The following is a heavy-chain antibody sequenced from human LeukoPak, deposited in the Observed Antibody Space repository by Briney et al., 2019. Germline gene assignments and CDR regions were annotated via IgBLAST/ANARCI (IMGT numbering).Heavy chain of an antibody. Sequence: GGSLRLSCVASGFSLSGYWMYWVRQAPGKGLMYISRNNGDGSTTNYANVVKGRFTMSRDNVKNTLYLQMNSLRVEDTAVYYCARDPRNIGLAPWGQGTLVTVSS. CDR3: ARDPRNIGLAP. V-gene: IGHV3-74*01. D-gene: IGHD5-12*01. CDR1: GFSLSGYW. CDR2: NNGDGSTT. J-gene: IGHJ5*02.